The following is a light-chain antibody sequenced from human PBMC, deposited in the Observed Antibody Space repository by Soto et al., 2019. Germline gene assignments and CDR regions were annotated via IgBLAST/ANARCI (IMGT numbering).Light chain of an antibody. CDR3: SSYTSTSAPYV. Sequence: QPVLNQPASVSGFTGQSITISCTRTSSDIGGYDYVSWYQQHPGKAPKLIIYDVSGRPSGVSNRFSGSKSANTASLTISGLQAEDEADYHCSSYTSTSAPYVFGTGTKVTVL. V-gene: IGLV2-14*03. CDR1: SSDIGGYDY. J-gene: IGLJ1*01. CDR2: DVS.